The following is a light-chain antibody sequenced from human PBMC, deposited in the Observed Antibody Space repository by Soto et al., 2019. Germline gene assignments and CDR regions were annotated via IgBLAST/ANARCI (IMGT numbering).Light chain of an antibody. CDR3: SSYTSSSTL. CDR1: SSDVGGYNY. Sequence: QSALTQPASVSGSPGQWITISCTGTSSDVGGYNYVSWYQQHPGKAPKLMIYDVSNRPSGVSNRFSGSKSGNTASLTISGLQAEDEADYYCSSYTSSSTLFGTGTKVTV. V-gene: IGLV2-14*01. J-gene: IGLJ1*01. CDR2: DVS.